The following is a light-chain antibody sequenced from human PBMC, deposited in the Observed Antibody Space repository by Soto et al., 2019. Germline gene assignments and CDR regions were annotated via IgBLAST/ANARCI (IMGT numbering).Light chain of an antibody. CDR3: NSYTTSNTRQIV. J-gene: IGLJ1*01. CDR2: DVS. CDR1: SSDVGGYNY. Sequence: QCVLSQPGSVSRSPGQSITFSCTGTSSDVGGYNYVSWYQQHPGKAPKFMIYDVSNRPSGVSTRFSGSKSGNTASLTISGLQAEDEADYYCNSYTTSNTRQIVFGTGTKVTVL. V-gene: IGLV2-14*01.